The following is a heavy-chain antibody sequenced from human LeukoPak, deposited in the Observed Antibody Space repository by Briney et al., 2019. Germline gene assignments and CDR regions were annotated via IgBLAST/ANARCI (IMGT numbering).Heavy chain of an antibody. CDR1: GFSPSRYW. V-gene: IGHV3-74*01. J-gene: IGHJ4*02. D-gene: IGHD4-17*01. Sequence: PGGSLRLSCTASGFSPSRYWMHWVRQAPGKGLVWVSRINSDGSSTNYADSVKGRFTISRDNAKNTLFLEMNSLRAEDTAVYYCATGDGDSRYYFDSWGQGTQVTVSS. CDR2: INSDGSST. CDR3: ATGDGDSRYYFDS.